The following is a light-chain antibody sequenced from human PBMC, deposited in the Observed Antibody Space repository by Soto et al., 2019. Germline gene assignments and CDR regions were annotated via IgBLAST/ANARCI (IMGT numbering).Light chain of an antibody. J-gene: IGLJ3*02. CDR3: CSYASSSTFV. CDR2: EVT. Sequence: QSALTQPASVSGSPGQSITISCTGTSSDVGSYNLVSWYQQHPGKAPKVMIYEVTKRPSGVSNRFSGSKSGNTASLTISGLQAEDEADYYCCSYASSSTFVFGGGTQLTV. V-gene: IGLV2-23*02. CDR1: SSDVGSYNL.